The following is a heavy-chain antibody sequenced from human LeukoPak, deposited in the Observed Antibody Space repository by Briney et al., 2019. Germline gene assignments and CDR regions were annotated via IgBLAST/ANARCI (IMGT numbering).Heavy chain of an antibody. CDR2: ISGSSHDI. J-gene: IGHJ4*02. CDR3: VRWAREADN. V-gene: IGHV3-11*03. Sequence: GGSLRLSCAASGFTFSDYYMNWIRQTPGKGLEWLSYISGSSHDINYADSVKGRFTVSRDNVKNSLYLEMNSLRVEDTAVYYCVRWAREADNWDRGTQVTVSS. D-gene: IGHD2-15*01. CDR1: GFTFSDYY.